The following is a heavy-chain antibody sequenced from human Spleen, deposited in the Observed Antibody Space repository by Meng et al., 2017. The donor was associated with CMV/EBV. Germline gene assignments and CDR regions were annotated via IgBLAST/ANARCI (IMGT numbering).Heavy chain of an antibody. CDR1: GFTFSPYT. D-gene: IGHD2-2*01. CDR3: ASMWGYRRYCSSTSCYGAYYYYGMDV. Sequence: GESLKISCAASGFTFSPYTMHWGRQAPGKGLEWVSSISSSSTYIHYADSVKGRFTISRDNAKNSLYLQMSSLRAEDTAVYYCASMWGYRRYCSSTSCYGAYYYYGMDVWGQGTTVTVSS. V-gene: IGHV3-21*01. CDR2: ISSSSTYI. J-gene: IGHJ6*02.